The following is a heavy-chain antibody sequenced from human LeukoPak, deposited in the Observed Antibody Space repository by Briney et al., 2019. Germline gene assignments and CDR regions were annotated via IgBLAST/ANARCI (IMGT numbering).Heavy chain of an antibody. V-gene: IGHV1-2*02. Sequence: ASVNVSCKATGYSFTGYYMHSVRQAHGQGVEWMGWINPNSGGTNYAQKFQGRVTMTRDTSISAAYMELSRLRSDDSAVYYCASRSTSSSGYYWGQGTLVTVSS. J-gene: IGHJ4*02. CDR2: INPNSGGT. D-gene: IGHD6-13*01. CDR1: GYSFTGYY. CDR3: ASRSTSSSGYY.